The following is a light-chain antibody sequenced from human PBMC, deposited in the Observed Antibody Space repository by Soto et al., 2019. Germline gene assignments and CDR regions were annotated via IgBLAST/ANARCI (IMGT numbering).Light chain of an antibody. V-gene: IGLV8-61*01. Sequence: VVTQEPSFSVSPGGTVTLTCGLSSGSVSTSFYPSWFQQTPGQAPRALIYSTNTRSSGVPDRFSGSILGNKAALTITGAQADDESDYYCVLYMGGGIWVFGGGTKLTVL. CDR1: SGSVSTSFY. J-gene: IGLJ3*02. CDR3: VLYMGGGIWV. CDR2: STN.